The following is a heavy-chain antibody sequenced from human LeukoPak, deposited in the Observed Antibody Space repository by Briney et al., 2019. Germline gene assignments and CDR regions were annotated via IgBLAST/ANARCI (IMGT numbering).Heavy chain of an antibody. J-gene: IGHJ5*02. CDR2: IIPIFGIA. V-gene: IGHV1-69*04. Sequence: SVKVSCTASGGTVSSYAISWLRQAPGQGLELMGRIIPIFGIANYAQKFQGRVTITADKSTSTAYMELSSLRSEDTAVYYCARVGGQAYCGGDCYYNWFDPWGQGTLVTVSS. CDR3: ARVGGQAYCGGDCYYNWFDP. CDR1: GGTVSSYA. D-gene: IGHD2-21*02.